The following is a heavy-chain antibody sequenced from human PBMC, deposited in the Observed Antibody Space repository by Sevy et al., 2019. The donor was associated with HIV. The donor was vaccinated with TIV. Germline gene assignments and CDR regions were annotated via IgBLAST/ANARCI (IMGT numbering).Heavy chain of an antibody. CDR3: AREGCTKPHDY. Sequence: GGSLRLSCAASGFTFNKYSMSWVRQPPGKGLEWVATLSFGCGEINYADSVKGRFTNSRDNSKNSFYLQMNNLRAEDTALYYCAREGCTKPHDYWGQGTLVTVSS. CDR1: GFTFNKYS. J-gene: IGHJ4*02. D-gene: IGHD2-8*01. CDR2: LSFGCGEI. V-gene: IGHV3-23*01.